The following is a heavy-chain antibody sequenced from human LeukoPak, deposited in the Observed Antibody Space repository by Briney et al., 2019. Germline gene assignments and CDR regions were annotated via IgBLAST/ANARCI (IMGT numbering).Heavy chain of an antibody. D-gene: IGHD1-26*01. CDR2: IYYSGST. CDR1: GVSISTNY. CDR3: ARAHSFSSGIDY. Sequence: SETLSLTCTVSGVSISTNYWSWIRQPPGKGLEWTGYIYYSGSTNYNPALKSRVTISVDTSKNQFSLKLSSVTAADTAVYYCARAHSFSSGIDYWGQGTLVTVSS. J-gene: IGHJ4*02. V-gene: IGHV4-59*08.